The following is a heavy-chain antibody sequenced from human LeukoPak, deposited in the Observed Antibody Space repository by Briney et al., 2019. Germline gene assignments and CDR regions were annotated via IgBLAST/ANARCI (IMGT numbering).Heavy chain of an antibody. CDR3: GRHRSGSGTYFIDY. V-gene: IGHV3-7*01. J-gene: IGHJ4*02. CDR1: GLTLSDYY. D-gene: IGHD3-10*01. CDR2: MKKDGSET. Sequence: PGGSLRLSCAASGLTLSDYYIGWVRQAPGKGLQWVANMKKDGSETNYVDSVKGRFTISRGNAKNSLYLQMNSLRAEDTAVYYCGRHRSGSGTYFIDYWGQGTLVSVSS.